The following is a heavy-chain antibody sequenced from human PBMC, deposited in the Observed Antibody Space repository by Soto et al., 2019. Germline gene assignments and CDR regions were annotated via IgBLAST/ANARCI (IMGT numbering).Heavy chain of an antibody. CDR2: ISSSGSTI. V-gene: IGHV3-48*03. J-gene: IGHJ6*02. D-gene: IGHD2-21*02. CDR3: ARDETYCGGDCYYYYYYGMDV. Sequence: EAQLVESGGGLVQPGGSLRLSCAASGFTFSSYEMNWVRQAPGKGLEWVSYISSSGSTIYYADSVKGRFTISRDNAKNSLYLQMNSLRAEDTAVYYGARDETYCGGDCYYYYYYGMDVWGQGTTVTVSS. CDR1: GFTFSSYE.